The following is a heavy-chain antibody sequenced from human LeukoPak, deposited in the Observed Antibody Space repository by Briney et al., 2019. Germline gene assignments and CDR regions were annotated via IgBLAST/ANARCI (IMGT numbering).Heavy chain of an antibody. CDR3: AKANFDFWSGPFDP. V-gene: IGHV3-9*01. J-gene: IGHJ5*02. CDR1: GFTFDDYA. CDR2: ISWNSNTI. D-gene: IGHD3-3*01. Sequence: PGGSLRLSCAASGFTFDDYAMHWVRQAPGKGLEWVSGISWNSNTIGYADSVKGRFTISRDNAKNSLYLQMNSLRAEDTALYFCAKANFDFWSGPFDPWGQGTLVTVSS.